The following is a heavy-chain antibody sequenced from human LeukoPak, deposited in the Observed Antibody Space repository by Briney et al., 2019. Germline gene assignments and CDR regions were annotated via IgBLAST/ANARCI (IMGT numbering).Heavy chain of an antibody. CDR2: INWKGGST. CDR1: GLTFGDYG. V-gene: IGHV3-20*04. J-gene: IGHJ4*02. D-gene: IGHD3-22*01. Sequence: PGGSLRLSWAAAGLTFGDYGMSWVRHPPGKGLEGVSGINWKGGSTGNADSVKGRLTISRDNAKNSLYLQMNSLRAEDTALYYCAVNYYDSSGYCPGGYWGQETLVTVSS. CDR3: AVNYYDSSGYCPGGY.